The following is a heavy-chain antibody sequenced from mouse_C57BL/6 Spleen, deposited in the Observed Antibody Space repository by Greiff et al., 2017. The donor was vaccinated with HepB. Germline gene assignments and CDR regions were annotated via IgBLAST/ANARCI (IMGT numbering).Heavy chain of an antibody. Sequence: EVQVVESGGDLVKPGGSLKLSCAASGFTFSSYGMSWVRQTPDKRLEWVATISSGGSYTYYPDSVKGRFTISRDNAKNTLYLQMSSLKSEDTAMYYCARRHAYWGQGTLVTVSA. CDR2: ISSGGSYT. V-gene: IGHV5-6*01. CDR1: GFTFSSYG. J-gene: IGHJ3*01. CDR3: ARRHAY.